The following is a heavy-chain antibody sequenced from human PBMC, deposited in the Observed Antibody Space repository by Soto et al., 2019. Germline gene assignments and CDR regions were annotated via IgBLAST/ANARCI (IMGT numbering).Heavy chain of an antibody. Sequence: EVQLVESGGGLVQPGGSLKLSCAASGFTFSGSAMHWVRQASGKGLEWVGRIRSKANSYATAYAASVKGRFTISRDDSKNTAYLQMNSLKTEDTAVYYCTPVRGYDDFDYWGQGTLVTVSS. D-gene: IGHD5-12*01. CDR1: GFTFSGSA. CDR3: TPVRGYDDFDY. V-gene: IGHV3-73*02. CDR2: IRSKANSYAT. J-gene: IGHJ4*02.